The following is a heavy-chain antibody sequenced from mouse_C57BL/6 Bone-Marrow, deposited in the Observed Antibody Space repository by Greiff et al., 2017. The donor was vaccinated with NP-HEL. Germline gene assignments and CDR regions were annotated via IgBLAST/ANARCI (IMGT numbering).Heavy chain of an antibody. CDR2: IYPGDGDT. Sequence: VQLQQSGAELVKPGASVKISCKASGYEFSNYWMNWVKQRPGKGLEWIGQIYPGDGDTNYNGKFKDKATLTADQSSRPAYMLLSRLTSEDSSVYFCARGAYWGQGTLVTVSA. V-gene: IGHV1-80*01. CDR1: GYEFSNYW. J-gene: IGHJ3*01. CDR3: ARGAY.